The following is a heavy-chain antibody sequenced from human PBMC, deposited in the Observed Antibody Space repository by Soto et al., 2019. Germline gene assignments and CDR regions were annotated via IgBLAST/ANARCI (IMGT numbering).Heavy chain of an antibody. V-gene: IGHV4-34*01. Sequence: SETLSLTCAVYGGSFSGYYWSWIRQPPGKGLEWIGEINHSGSTNYNPSLKSRVTISVDTSKNQFSLKLSSVTAADTAVYYCASRTNYYDSSGYYHNWFDPWGQGTLVTVSS. J-gene: IGHJ5*02. CDR1: GGSFSGYY. CDR2: INHSGST. CDR3: ASRTNYYDSSGYYHNWFDP. D-gene: IGHD3-22*01.